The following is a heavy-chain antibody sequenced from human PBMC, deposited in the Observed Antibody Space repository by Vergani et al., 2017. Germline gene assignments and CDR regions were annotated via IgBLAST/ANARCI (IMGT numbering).Heavy chain of an antibody. CDR3: ASSARYGSGRHYYYVMDV. V-gene: IGHV1-2*02. J-gene: IGHJ6*02. D-gene: IGHD3-10*01. CDR2: INPNSGGT. CDR1: GYTFTGYY. Sequence: QVQLVQSGAEVKKPGASVKVSCKASGYTFTGYYMHWVRQAPGQGLEWMGWINPNSGGTNYAQKFQGRVTMTRDTSISTAYMGLSRLRSDDTAVYYCASSARYGSGRHYYYVMDVWGQGTTGTVSS.